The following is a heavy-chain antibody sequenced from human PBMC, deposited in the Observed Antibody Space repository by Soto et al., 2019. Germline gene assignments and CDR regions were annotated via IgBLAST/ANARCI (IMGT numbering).Heavy chain of an antibody. D-gene: IGHD3-22*01. Sequence: EVQLVESGGGLVKPGGSLRLSCAASGFTFSSYSMNWVRQAPGKGLEWVSSISSSSSYIYYADSVKGRFTISRDNAKNSLYLQMDSLRAEDTAVYYCAKDYYDSSGMDYWGQGTLVTVSS. CDR2: ISSSSSYI. CDR3: AKDYYDSSGMDY. V-gene: IGHV3-21*01. J-gene: IGHJ4*02. CDR1: GFTFSSYS.